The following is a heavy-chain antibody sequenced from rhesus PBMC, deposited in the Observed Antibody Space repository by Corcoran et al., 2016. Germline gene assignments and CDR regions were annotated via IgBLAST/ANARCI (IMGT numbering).Heavy chain of an antibody. CDR1: GGSISDSYR. Sequence: QVQLQESGPGVVKPSETLSLTCAVSGGSISDSYRWSWIRQPPGKGLEWIWYIYGSSTSTNYNPSLKSRVTISKDTSKNQFSLKLSSVTAADTAVYYCARGYCSSTYCSSHGVDWYFDLWGPGTPITISS. CDR2: IYGSSTST. CDR3: ARGYCSSTYCSSHGVDWYFDL. D-gene: IGHD2-15*01. J-gene: IGHJ2*01. V-gene: IGHV4S10*01.